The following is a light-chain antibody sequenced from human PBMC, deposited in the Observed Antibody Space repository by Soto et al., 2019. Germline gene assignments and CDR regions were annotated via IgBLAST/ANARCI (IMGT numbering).Light chain of an antibody. Sequence: QSALTQPASVSGSPGQSITISCTGSSSDIGGYNYVSWYQQHPGKAPKRMIYDVSNRPSGVSNRFSGSKSGNTASLTISGLQAEDEADYYCSSYRNSSTRVFGNGTKLTVL. J-gene: IGLJ1*01. CDR2: DVS. CDR1: SSDIGGYNY. CDR3: SSYRNSSTRV. V-gene: IGLV2-14*01.